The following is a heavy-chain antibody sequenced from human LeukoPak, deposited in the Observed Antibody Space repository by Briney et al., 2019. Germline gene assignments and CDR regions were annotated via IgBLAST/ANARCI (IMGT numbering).Heavy chain of an antibody. CDR1: GFTFSDYY. J-gene: IGHJ6*03. Sequence: PGGSLRLSCAASGFTFSDYYMSWIRQAPGKGLVWVSRFNTDGNSTSYADSVKGRFTISRDNAKNTLYLQMNSLRAEDTAVYYCARGYYYYYMDVWGKGTTVTVSS. CDR3: ARGYYYYYMDV. V-gene: IGHV3-74*01. CDR2: FNTDGNST.